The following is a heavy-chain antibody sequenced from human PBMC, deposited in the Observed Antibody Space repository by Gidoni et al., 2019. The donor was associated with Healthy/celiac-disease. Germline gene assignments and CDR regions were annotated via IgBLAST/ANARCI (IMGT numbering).Heavy chain of an antibody. Sequence: EVQLVESGGGLVKPGGSLRLSCAASGFTFSNAWMSWVRQAPGKGLEWVGRIKSKTDGGTTDYAAPVKGRFTISRDDSKNTLYLQMNSLKTEDTAVYYCTPGGYRYYGMDVWGQGTTVTVSS. CDR1: GFTFSNAW. D-gene: IGHD5-12*01. CDR2: IKSKTDGGTT. J-gene: IGHJ6*02. V-gene: IGHV3-15*01. CDR3: TPGGYRYYGMDV.